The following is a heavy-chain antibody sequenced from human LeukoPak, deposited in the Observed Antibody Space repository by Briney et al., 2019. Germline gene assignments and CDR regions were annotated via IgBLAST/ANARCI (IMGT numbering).Heavy chain of an antibody. V-gene: IGHV3-23*01. Sequence: GGSLRLSCAASGFIFSSCGMSWVRQAPGKGLEWVSSITGGGGITYYADSVKGRFTISRDNSKNTLYLQMNSLRAEDTAVYYCAKRDSSGWYFFDYWGQGTLVTVSS. CDR1: GFIFSSCG. J-gene: IGHJ4*02. D-gene: IGHD6-19*01. CDR2: ITGGGGIT. CDR3: AKRDSSGWYFFDY.